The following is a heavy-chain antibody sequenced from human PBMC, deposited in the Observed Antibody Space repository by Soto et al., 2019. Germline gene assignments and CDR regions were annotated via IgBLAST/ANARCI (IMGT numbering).Heavy chain of an antibody. J-gene: IGHJ4*02. V-gene: IGHV4-34*01. Sequence: PSETLSLTCAVYGGSFSGYYWSWIRQPPGKGLEWIGEINHSGSTNYNPSLKSRVTISVDTSKNQFSLKLSSVTAADTAVYYCARGSSGWYLATFDYWGQGTLVTVS. CDR3: ARGSSGWYLATFDY. CDR1: GGSFSGYY. CDR2: INHSGST. D-gene: IGHD6-19*01.